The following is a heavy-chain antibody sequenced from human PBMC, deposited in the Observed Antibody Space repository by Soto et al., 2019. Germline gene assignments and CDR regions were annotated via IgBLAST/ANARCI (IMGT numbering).Heavy chain of an antibody. D-gene: IGHD1-26*01. CDR1: GLTFSDYW. Sequence: EVQLVESGGGLVQPGGSLRLSCAVSGLTFSDYWMSWVGQAPGKGLEWVANIRQDESEKNYADSVKGRFTISRDNAKSSVYLQMNSLRAEDTAVYYCTNDKFSGSYYVRGLTYYFEYWGQGTLVTVSS. CDR2: IRQDESEK. J-gene: IGHJ4*02. CDR3: TNDKFSGSYYVRGLTYYFEY. V-gene: IGHV3-7*03.